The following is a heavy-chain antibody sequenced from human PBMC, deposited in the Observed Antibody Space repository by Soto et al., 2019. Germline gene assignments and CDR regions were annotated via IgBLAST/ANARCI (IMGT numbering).Heavy chain of an antibody. CDR3: ARRRASDYGGNNNPYYLDY. CDR2: ISYTGST. V-gene: IGHV4-39*01. D-gene: IGHD4-17*01. J-gene: IGHJ4*02. Sequence: QLQLQESGPGLVKTSETLSLTCTVSGDSISTPNYYWVWIRQPPGKGLDWIGDISYTGSTYNNPSLQSRVTISVDTSKNQFSLRLSSVTAADTAVYYCARRRASDYGGNNNPYYLDYWGQGTLVTVSS. CDR1: GDSISTPNYY.